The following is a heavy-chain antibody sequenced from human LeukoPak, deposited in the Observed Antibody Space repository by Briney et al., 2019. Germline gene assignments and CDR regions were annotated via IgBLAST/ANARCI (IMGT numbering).Heavy chain of an antibody. CDR2: MNPNSGNT. D-gene: IGHD3-10*01. J-gene: IGHJ3*02. CDR3: ARARYNVLLWFGGGPRSDAFDI. V-gene: IGHV1-8*02. CDR1: GYTFTSYG. Sequence: ASVKVSCKASGYTFTSYGISWVRQAPGQGLEWMGWMNPNSGNTGYAQKFQGRVTMTRNTSISTAYMELSSLRSEDTAVYYCARARYNVLLWFGGGPRSDAFDIWGQGTMVTVSS.